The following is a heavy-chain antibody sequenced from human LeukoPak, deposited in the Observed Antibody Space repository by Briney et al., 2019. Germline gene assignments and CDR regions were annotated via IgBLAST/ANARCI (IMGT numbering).Heavy chain of an antibody. J-gene: IGHJ3*02. CDR3: ARDPSGTAFDI. CDR2: IYYSGST. Sequence: PSETLSLTCTVSGGSISSYYWSWIRQPPGKGMGWNGYIYYSGSTNYNPSLKSRVTISVATSKNQFSLKLSSVTAADTAVYYCARDPSGTAFDIWGQGTMVTVSS. V-gene: IGHV4-59*01. D-gene: IGHD1-26*01. CDR1: GGSISSYY.